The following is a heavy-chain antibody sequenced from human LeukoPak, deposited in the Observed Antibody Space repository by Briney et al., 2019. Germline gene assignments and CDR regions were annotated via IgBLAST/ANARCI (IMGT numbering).Heavy chain of an antibody. J-gene: IGHJ4*02. CDR3: ARESDNWNYGGFDY. V-gene: IGHV3-7*01. CDR2: IKQDGSEK. Sequence: GGSLRLSCAASGFTFSSYWMSWVRQAPGKGLEWVANIKQDGSEKYYVDSVKGRFTISRDNAKNSLYLQMNSLRAEDTAVYYCARESDNWNYGGFDYWGQGTLATVSS. CDR1: GFTFSSYW. D-gene: IGHD1-7*01.